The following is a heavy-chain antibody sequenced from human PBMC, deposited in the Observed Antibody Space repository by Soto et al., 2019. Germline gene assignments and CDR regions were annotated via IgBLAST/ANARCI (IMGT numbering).Heavy chain of an antibody. CDR1: GFTFSNAW. D-gene: IGHD1-26*01. Sequence: EVQLVESGGGLVKPGGSLRLSCAASGFTFSNAWMNWVRQAPGKGLEWVGRIKSKTDGGTTDYAAPVKGRFTISRDDSKNTLYLQMNSLKTEDTAVYYCTTAPGLELRVDFDYWGQGTLVTVSS. CDR3: TTAPGLELRVDFDY. V-gene: IGHV3-15*07. CDR2: IKSKTDGGTT. J-gene: IGHJ4*02.